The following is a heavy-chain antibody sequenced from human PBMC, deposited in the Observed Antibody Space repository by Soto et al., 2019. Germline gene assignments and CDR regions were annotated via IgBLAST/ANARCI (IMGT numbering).Heavy chain of an antibody. CDR2: IRSKANSYAT. V-gene: IGHV3-73*01. D-gene: IGHD1-26*01. Sequence: GGSLRLSCAASGFTFSGSAMHWVRQASGKGLEWVGRIRSKANSYATAYAASVKGRFTISRDDSKNTAYLQMNSLKTEDTAVYYCTRLRVVGATYYGMDVWGQGTTVTVSS. CDR1: GFTFSGSA. CDR3: TRLRVVGATYYGMDV. J-gene: IGHJ6*02.